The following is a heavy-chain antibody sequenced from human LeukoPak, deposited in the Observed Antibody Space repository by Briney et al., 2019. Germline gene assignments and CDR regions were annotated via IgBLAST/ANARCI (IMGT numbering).Heavy chain of an antibody. V-gene: IGHV4-59*02. CDR2: IYYSGSI. D-gene: IGHD3-10*01. J-gene: IGHJ3*02. CDR3: ARDNHYYADRDVFDI. Sequence: SETLSLTCTVSGGSVSSYYWNWIRQPPGKGLEWIGYIYYSGSINYNPSLKSRVTISGDTSKNQISLKLSSVTAADTAVYYCARDNHYYADRDVFDIWGQGTMVTVS. CDR1: GGSVSSYY.